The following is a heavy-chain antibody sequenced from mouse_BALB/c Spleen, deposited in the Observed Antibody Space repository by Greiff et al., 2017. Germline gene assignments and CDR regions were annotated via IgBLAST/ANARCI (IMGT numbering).Heavy chain of an antibody. V-gene: IGHV5-4*02. CDR2: ISDGGSYT. D-gene: IGHD2-14*01. CDR3: ARDRGTLRFAY. Sequence: EVKLVESGGGLVKPGGSLKLSCAASGFTFSDYYMYWVRQTPEKRLEWVATISDGGSYTYYPDSVKGRFTISRDNAKNNLYLQMSSLKSEDTAMYYCARDRGTLRFAYWGQGTLVTVSA. J-gene: IGHJ3*01. CDR1: GFTFSDYY.